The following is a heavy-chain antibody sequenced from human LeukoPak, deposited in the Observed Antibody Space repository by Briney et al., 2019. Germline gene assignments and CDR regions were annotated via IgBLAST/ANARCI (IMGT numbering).Heavy chain of an antibody. CDR2: INHSGST. D-gene: IGHD3-3*01. V-gene: IGHV4-34*01. Sequence: SETLSLTCAVYGGSFSGYYWSWIRQPPGKGLEWIGEINHSGSTNYNPSLRSRVTISVDTSKNQFSLKLSSVTAADTAVYYCARGLHDFWSGYNYFDYWGQGTLVTVSS. CDR1: GGSFSGYY. CDR3: ARGLHDFWSGYNYFDY. J-gene: IGHJ4*02.